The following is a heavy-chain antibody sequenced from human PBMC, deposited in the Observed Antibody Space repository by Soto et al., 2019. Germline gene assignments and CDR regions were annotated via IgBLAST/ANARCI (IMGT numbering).Heavy chain of an antibody. CDR3: ARGSHLAITMVTFDY. V-gene: IGHV4-30-2*01. J-gene: IGHJ4*02. CDR1: GGSISSGGYS. D-gene: IGHD3-10*01. Sequence: SETLSLTCAVSGGSISSGGYSWSWIRQPPGKGLEWIGYMYHSGSIQYNPSLKSRVTISVDRSKNQFSLKLSSVTAADTAVYYCARGSHLAITMVTFDYWGQGTLVTVS. CDR2: MYHSGSI.